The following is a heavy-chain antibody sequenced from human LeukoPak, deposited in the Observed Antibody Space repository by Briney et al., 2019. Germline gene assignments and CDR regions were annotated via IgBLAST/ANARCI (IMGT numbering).Heavy chain of an antibody. J-gene: IGHJ2*01. CDR1: GGSISSSSYY. V-gene: IGHV4-39*01. Sequence: SETLSLTCTVSGGSISSSSYYWGWIRQPRGKGLEWIGSIYYSGSTYYNPSLKSRVTISVDTSKNQFSLKLSSVTAADTAVYYCATRVVPAPIWYFDLWGRGTLVTVSS. D-gene: IGHD2-2*02. CDR2: IYYSGST. CDR3: ATRVVPAPIWYFDL.